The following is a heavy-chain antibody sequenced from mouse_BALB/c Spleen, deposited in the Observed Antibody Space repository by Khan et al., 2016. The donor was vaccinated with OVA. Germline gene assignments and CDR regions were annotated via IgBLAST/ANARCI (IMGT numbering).Heavy chain of an antibody. D-gene: IGHD1-1*01. CDR3: TRHRCYYCSNPYFDD. V-gene: IGHV5-6-4*01. J-gene: IGHJ2*01. CDR1: GFSFSSYS. Sequence: DVMLVESGGGLVRPGGSLKLSCAASGFSFSSYSMSWVRQTPEKRMAWVATISSGGSYNYYPDSVRGRFTITRDNAKNTLYQQMSSLKSEDTALYYCTRHRCYYCSNPYFDDWGQGTTLTVSA. CDR2: ISSGGSYN.